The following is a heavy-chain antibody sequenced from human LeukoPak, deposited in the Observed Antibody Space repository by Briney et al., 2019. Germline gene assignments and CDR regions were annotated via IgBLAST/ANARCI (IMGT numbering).Heavy chain of an antibody. J-gene: IGHJ3*02. CDR2: INPDGRKT. V-gene: IGHV3-7*02. CDR1: GFTLSTYW. Sequence: GGSLRLFCAASGFTLSTYWMIWVRQAPGKGLVWVGNINPDGRKTYFVDSVKGRFTISRDNAQNSLYLQMKRPKAEDMAVFYCARLCITARRGAFYIWGQGTMVTFS. D-gene: IGHD6-6*01. CDR3: ARLCITARRGAFYI.